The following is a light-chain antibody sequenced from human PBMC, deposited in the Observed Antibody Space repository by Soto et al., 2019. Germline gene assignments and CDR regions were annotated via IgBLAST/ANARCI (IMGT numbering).Light chain of an antibody. Sequence: EIVLTQSPATLSLSPGERATLSCRASQSVSSYLAWYQQKPGQAPRLLIYDASNRATGITARFSGSGSGTDCTLTISSLEPEDVAVYYWQQRSNWPPYTFGQGTKLEIK. J-gene: IGKJ2*01. CDR2: DAS. CDR1: QSVSSY. CDR3: QQRSNWPPYT. V-gene: IGKV3-11*01.